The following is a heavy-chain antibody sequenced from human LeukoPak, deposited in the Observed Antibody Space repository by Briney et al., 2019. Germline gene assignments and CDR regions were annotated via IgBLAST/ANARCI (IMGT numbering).Heavy chain of an antibody. CDR2: ISAYNGNT. D-gene: IGHD3-22*01. CDR3: ARSCRARYYDSSGYYDPFDY. J-gene: IGHJ4*02. CDR1: GYTFTSYG. Sequence: GASVKVSCKASGYTFTSYGISWVRQAPGQGLEGMGWISAYNGNTNYAQKLQGRVTMTTDTSTSTAYMELRSLRSDDTAVYYCARSCRARYYDSSGYYDPFDYWGQGTLVTVSS. V-gene: IGHV1-18*01.